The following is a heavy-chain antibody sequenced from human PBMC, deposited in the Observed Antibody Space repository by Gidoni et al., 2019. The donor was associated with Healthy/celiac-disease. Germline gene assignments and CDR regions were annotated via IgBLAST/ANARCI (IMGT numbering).Heavy chain of an antibody. V-gene: IGHV1-2*02. D-gene: IGHD4-17*01. CDR3: ARTMTTVVTTRPSDAFDI. Sequence: QVQLVQSGAEVKKPGASVKVSCQASGYTFTGYYMHWVRQAPGQGLEWMGWINPNSGGTNYAQKFQGRVTMTRDTSISTAYMELSRLRSDDTAVYYCARTMTTVVTTRPSDAFDIWGQGTMVTVSS. CDR2: INPNSGGT. CDR1: GYTFTGYY. J-gene: IGHJ3*02.